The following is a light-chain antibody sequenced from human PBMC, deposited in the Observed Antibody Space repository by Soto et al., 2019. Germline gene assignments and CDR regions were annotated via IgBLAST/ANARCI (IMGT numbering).Light chain of an antibody. J-gene: IGKJ1*01. CDR1: QSLVHSDGIAY. CDR3: MQALQTQT. CDR2: KVS. Sequence: VVMSQSPLSLPVTRGKPASISCRSNQSLVHSDGIAYFSWFQQRPGRSPRRLIYKVSNRDSGVPARFSGSGSGTDFTLKISRVEAEDVGVYYCMQALQTQTFGQGTKVDI. V-gene: IGKV2-30*02.